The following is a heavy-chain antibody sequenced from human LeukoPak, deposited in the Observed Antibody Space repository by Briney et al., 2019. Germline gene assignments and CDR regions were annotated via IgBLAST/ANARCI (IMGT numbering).Heavy chain of an antibody. D-gene: IGHD6-25*01. V-gene: IGHV3-21*01. CDR2: ITSSSSYI. CDR1: GFTFSSYS. J-gene: IGHJ6*03. Sequence: GGSLRLSCAASGFTFSSYSMNWVRQAPGKGLEWVSSITSSSSYIYYADSVKGRFTISRDNAKNSLYLQMNSLRADDTAVYYCARFAAGGSYYYYMDVWGKGTAVTVSS. CDR3: ARFAAGGSYYYYMDV.